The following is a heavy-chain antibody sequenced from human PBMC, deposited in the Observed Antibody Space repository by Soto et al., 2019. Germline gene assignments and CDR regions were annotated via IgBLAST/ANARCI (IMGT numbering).Heavy chain of an antibody. D-gene: IGHD3-10*01. V-gene: IGHV4-39*01. CDR1: GDSVNNNNYY. CDR3: TRHSYTHPGIVDY. Sequence: QVQLQESGPGLVKPSETLFLTCNVSGDSVNNNNYYWGWIRQSPGTGLEWIASIYFTGSPQSNTSLRSRLTISVDTATNHFSLQLRTVTAADTAIYYCTRHSYTHPGIVDYRGQGNRVRVSS. J-gene: IGHJ4*02. CDR2: IYFTGSP.